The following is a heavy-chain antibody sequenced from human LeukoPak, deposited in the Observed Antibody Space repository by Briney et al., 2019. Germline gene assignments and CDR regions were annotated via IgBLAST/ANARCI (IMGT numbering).Heavy chain of an antibody. CDR2: ISGSGGST. J-gene: IGHJ5*02. V-gene: IGHV3-23*01. Sequence: GGSLRLSCAASGFTFSSYAMSWVRQAPGKGLEWVSAISGSGGSTYYAGSVKGRFTISRDNSKNTLYLQMNSLRAEDTAVYYCAKDPAYSSSWSNWFDPWGQGTLVTVS. CDR1: GFTFSSYA. D-gene: IGHD6-13*01. CDR3: AKDPAYSSSWSNWFDP.